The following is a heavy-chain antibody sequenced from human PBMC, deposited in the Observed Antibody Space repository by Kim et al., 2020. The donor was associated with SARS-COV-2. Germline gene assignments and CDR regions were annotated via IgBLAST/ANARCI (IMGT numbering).Heavy chain of an antibody. CDR3: ARDSDPDY. V-gene: IGHV1-2*02. Sequence: ASVKVSCKASGYNFNDHYIHWVRQAPGQGLEWMGWINPNGAETKYSEKFHGRVSMTRDTSINTAYVELYSLSSDDTAVYYCARDSDPDYWGQGTRVTVSS. J-gene: IGHJ4*02. CDR2: INPNGAET. CDR1: GYNFNDHY.